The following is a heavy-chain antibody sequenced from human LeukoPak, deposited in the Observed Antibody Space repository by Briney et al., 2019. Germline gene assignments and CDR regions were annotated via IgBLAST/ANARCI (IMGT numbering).Heavy chain of an antibody. CDR2: IHPGDSDT. Sequence: GESLKISCKGSGYSFTSYWIGWVRQMPGKGLEWMGIIHPGDSDTRYSPSFQGQVTISADKSISTAYLQWSSLKASDTAMYYCARVPCSSTSCYTLGLDWFDPWGQGTLVTVSS. D-gene: IGHD2-2*02. CDR1: GYSFTSYW. V-gene: IGHV5-51*01. J-gene: IGHJ5*02. CDR3: ARVPCSSTSCYTLGLDWFDP.